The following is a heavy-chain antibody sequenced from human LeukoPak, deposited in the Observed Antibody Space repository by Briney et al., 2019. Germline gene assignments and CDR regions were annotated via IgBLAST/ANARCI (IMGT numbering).Heavy chain of an antibody. CDR3: ARRSAVAGMYYFDY. Sequence: PSETLSLTRTVSGGSISSSSYYWGWIRQPPGKGLEWIGSIYYSGSTYYNPSLKSRVTISVDTSKNQFSLKLSSVTAADTAVYYCARRSAVAGMYYFDYWGQGTLVTVSS. V-gene: IGHV4-39*01. CDR1: GGSISSSSYY. CDR2: IYYSGST. D-gene: IGHD6-19*01. J-gene: IGHJ4*02.